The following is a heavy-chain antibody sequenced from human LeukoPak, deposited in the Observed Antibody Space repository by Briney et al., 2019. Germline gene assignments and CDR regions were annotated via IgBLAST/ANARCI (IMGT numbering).Heavy chain of an antibody. Sequence: SGTLSLTCAVSGGSISSSNWWTWVRQPPGKGLEWIGEIYHSGNTNYNPSLKSRVTISEDKSKNQFSLKLSSVTAADTAVYYCARAETYNFDYWGQGTLVTVSS. V-gene: IGHV4-4*02. J-gene: IGHJ4*02. CDR1: GGSISSSNW. D-gene: IGHD1-1*01. CDR2: IYHSGNT. CDR3: ARAETYNFDY.